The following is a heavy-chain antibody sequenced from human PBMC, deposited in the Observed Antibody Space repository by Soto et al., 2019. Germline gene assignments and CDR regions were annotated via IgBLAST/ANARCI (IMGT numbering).Heavy chain of an antibody. D-gene: IGHD3-16*01. CDR2: IWFDGTNK. V-gene: IGHV3-33*01. CDR3: ARGEDYDSVWGTYFVDY. CDR1: GFIFSNYG. Sequence: GGSLRLSCAASGFIFSNYGMHWVRQAPGKGLEWVALIWFDGTNKYYSDSVKGRFTISRDNSKNTLWPQMNSLRAEDTAVYYCARGEDYDSVWGTYFVDYWGQGALVTVSS. J-gene: IGHJ4*02.